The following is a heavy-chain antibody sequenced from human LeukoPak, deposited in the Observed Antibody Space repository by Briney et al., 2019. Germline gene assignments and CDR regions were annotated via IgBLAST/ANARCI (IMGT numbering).Heavy chain of an antibody. CDR3: AAGLLEYSSSGGVDY. V-gene: IGHV5-51*01. CDR1: GYSFTSYW. CDR2: IYPGDSDT. D-gene: IGHD6-6*01. Sequence: GESLKISCKGSGYSFTSYWIGWVRQMPGKGLEWMGIIYPGDSDTRYSPSFQGQVTISADKSISTAYLQWSSLRASDTAMYYCAAGLLEYSSSGGVDYWGQGTLVTVSS. J-gene: IGHJ4*02.